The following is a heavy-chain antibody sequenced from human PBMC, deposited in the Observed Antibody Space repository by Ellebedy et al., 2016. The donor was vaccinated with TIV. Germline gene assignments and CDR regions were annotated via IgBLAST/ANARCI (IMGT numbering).Heavy chain of an antibody. D-gene: IGHD2-2*01. Sequence: GESLKISXAASGFTFRLFGMHWVRQTPGRGLEWVAAVSFNGTLQYYAESVKGRFTVSRDNAKTTLYLHMDSLRVEDTGIYYCASQNGAYCSSHTCSHGLDYWGQGTPVTVSS. CDR2: VSFNGTLQ. J-gene: IGHJ4*02. V-gene: IGHV3-30*03. CDR1: GFTFRLFG. CDR3: ASQNGAYCSSHTCSHGLDY.